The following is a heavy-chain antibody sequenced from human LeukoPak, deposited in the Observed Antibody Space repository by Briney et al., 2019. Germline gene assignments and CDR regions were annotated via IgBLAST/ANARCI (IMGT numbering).Heavy chain of an antibody. CDR3: ARDPHSSGLRDYGMDV. V-gene: IGHV4-59*01. J-gene: IGHJ6*02. Sequence: PSETLSLTCTVSGGTISIYYWNWVRQPPGKGLEWIGYINYSGSTNYNPSLKSRVTISVDTSKNQFSLKLRSVTAADTAVYYCARDPHSSGLRDYGMDVWGQGTTVTVSS. CDR1: GGTISIYY. CDR2: INYSGST. D-gene: IGHD6-19*01.